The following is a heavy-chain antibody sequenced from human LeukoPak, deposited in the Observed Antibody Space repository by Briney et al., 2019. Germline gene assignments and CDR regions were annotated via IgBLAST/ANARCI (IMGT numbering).Heavy chain of an antibody. CDR1: GGSFSGYY. CDR3: ARVCFNIVAVPAAIGRWFDP. V-gene: IGHV4-34*01. CDR2: INHSGST. Sequence: SETLSLTCAVYGGSFSGYYWSWIRQPPGKGLEWIGEINHSGSTNYNPSLTSRVTISVDTSKNQFSLKLSSVTAADTAVYYCARVCFNIVAVPAAIGRWFDPWGQGTLVTVSS. J-gene: IGHJ5*02. D-gene: IGHD2-2*02.